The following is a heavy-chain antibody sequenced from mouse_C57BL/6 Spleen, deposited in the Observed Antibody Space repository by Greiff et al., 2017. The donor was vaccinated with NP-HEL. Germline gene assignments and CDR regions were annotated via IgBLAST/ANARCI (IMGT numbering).Heavy chain of an antibody. V-gene: IGHV1-85*01. CDR1: GYTFTSYD. D-gene: IGHD1-1*01. CDR2: IYPRDGST. Sequence: LQESGPELVKPGTTVKLSCKASGYTFTSYDINWVKQRPGQGLEWIGWIYPRDGSTKYNEKFKGKATLTVDTSSSTAYMELHSLTSEDSAVYFCARGFYYGSRYFDVWGTGTTVTVSS. CDR3: ARGFYYGSRYFDV. J-gene: IGHJ1*03.